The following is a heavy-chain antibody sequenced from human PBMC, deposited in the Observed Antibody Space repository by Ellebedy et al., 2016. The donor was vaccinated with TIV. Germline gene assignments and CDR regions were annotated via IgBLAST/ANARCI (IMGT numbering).Heavy chain of an antibody. V-gene: IGHV1-3*01. CDR2: INAGNGNT. CDR3: ARDLPDYYGSGSYSNNWLDP. CDR1: GYTFTSYG. D-gene: IGHD3-10*01. Sequence: AASVKVSCKASGYTFTSYGISWVRQAPGQGLEWMGWINAGNGNTKYSQKFQGRVTITRDTSASTAYMELSSLRSEDTAVYYCARDLPDYYGSGSYSNNWLDPWGQGTLVTVSS. J-gene: IGHJ5*02.